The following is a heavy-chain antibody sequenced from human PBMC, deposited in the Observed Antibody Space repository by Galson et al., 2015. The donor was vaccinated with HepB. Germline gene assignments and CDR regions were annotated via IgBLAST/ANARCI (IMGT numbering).Heavy chain of an antibody. Sequence: QSGAEVKKPGASVKVSCKASGYTFTSYYMHWVRQAPGQGLEWMGIINPSGGSTSYAQKFQGRVTMTRDTSTSTVYMELSSLRSEDTAVYYCAREGWNYDFWSGYSAPGGGTQWFDPWGQGTLVTVSS. CDR3: AREGWNYDFWSGYSAPGGGTQWFDP. V-gene: IGHV1-46*01. J-gene: IGHJ5*02. D-gene: IGHD3-3*01. CDR1: GYTFTSYY. CDR2: INPSGGST.